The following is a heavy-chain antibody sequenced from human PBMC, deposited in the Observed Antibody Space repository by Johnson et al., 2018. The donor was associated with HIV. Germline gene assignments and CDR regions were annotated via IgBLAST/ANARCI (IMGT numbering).Heavy chain of an antibody. CDR3: AKDRAEVVVVHDALDM. CDR1: GFTFGIYG. V-gene: IGHV3-30*18. CDR2: ISYDGSNE. D-gene: IGHD3-22*01. J-gene: IGHJ3*02. Sequence: VQLVESVGGVVQPGTSLRLSCAASGFTFGIYGMHWVRQAPGKGLEWVALISYDGSNEYYGDSVKGRFSISRDNSKKKLYLQMNSLRPEDTAVYYCAKDRAEVVVVHDALDMWGQGTMVTVSS.